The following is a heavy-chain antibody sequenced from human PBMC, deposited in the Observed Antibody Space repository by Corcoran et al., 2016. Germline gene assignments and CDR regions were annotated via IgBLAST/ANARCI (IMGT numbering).Heavy chain of an antibody. J-gene: IGHJ5*02. CDR2: INHSGST. Sequence: QVQLQQWGAGLLKPSETLSLTCAVYGGSFSGYYWSWIRQPPGKGLEWIGEINHSGSTNYNTSLKSRVTIAVDTSKNQFSLKLSSVTAADTAVYYCARGKDYYDSSRGFDPWGQGTLVTVSS. CDR3: ARGKDYYDSSRGFDP. V-gene: IGHV4-34*01. CDR1: GGSFSGYY. D-gene: IGHD3-22*01.